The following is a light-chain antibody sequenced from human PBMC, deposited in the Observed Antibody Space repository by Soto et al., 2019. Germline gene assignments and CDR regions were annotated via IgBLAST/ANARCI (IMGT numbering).Light chain of an antibody. J-gene: IGLJ1*01. V-gene: IGLV2-14*01. CDR1: SSDVGGYNY. CDR2: DVS. CDR3: SSYISSSTPYV. Sequence: QSALTQPASVSGSPGQSITISCIGTSSDVGGYNYVSWYQQHPGKATKLMIYDVSNRPSGVSNRFSGSKSGNTASLTISGLQAEDEADYYCSSYISSSTPYVFGTGTKSPS.